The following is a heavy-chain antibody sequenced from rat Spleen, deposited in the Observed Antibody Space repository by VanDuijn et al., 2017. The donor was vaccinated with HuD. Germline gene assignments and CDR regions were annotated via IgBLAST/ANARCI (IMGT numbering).Heavy chain of an antibody. CDR1: GFTFSNYG. CDR2: ISPTGGIS. J-gene: IGHJ4*01. Sequence: EVQLVESGGGLMQPGRSMKFSCTASGFTFSNYGMHWIRQAPTKGLEWVASISPTGGISNYRDSVKGRFTISRDNAKSTLYLQVDSLKSEDTATYYCARHGRGKTTYYYVMDAWGQGASVTVSS. CDR3: ARHGRGKTTYYYVMDA. V-gene: IGHV5-19*01. D-gene: IGHD4-5*01.